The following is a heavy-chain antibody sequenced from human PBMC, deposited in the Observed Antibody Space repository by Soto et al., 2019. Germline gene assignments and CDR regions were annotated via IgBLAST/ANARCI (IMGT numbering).Heavy chain of an antibody. Sequence: SETLSLTCPVSNFSFRTSIYYWPWILQPPVKGLEWVGTVYYTGTTYYNPSLQSRVTISIDTSKNQFSLNLNSVTAADTAVYYCARNWNLGLVPAAYFDSWGQGTLVTVSS. CDR3: ARNWNLGLVPAAYFDS. CDR2: VYYTGTT. D-gene: IGHD2-2*01. V-gene: IGHV4-39*01. CDR1: NFSFRTSIYY. J-gene: IGHJ4*02.